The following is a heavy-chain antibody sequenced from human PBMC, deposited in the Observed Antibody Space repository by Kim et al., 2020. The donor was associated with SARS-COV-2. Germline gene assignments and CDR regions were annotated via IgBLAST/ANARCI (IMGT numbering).Heavy chain of an antibody. CDR3: ARFSLTSAFDI. J-gene: IGHJ3*02. Sequence: SETLSLTCTVSGGSISSYYWSWIRQPPGKGLEWIGYIYYSGSTNYNPSLKSRVTISVDTSKNQFSLKLSSVTAADTAVYYCARFSLTSAFDIWGQGTMVT. CDR2: IYYSGST. CDR1: GGSISSYY. V-gene: IGHV4-59*08. D-gene: IGHD3-3*02.